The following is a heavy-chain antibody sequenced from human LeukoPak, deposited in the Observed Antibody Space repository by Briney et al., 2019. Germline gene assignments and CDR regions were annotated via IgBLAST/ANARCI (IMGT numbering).Heavy chain of an antibody. CDR3: AMLGYFDWKFDY. Sequence: KPSETLSLTCTVSGGSISSSSYYWGWIRQPPGKGLEWIGSIYYSGNTYYNPSLKSRVTISVDTSKNQFSLKLCSVTAADTAVYYCAMLGYFDWKFDYWGQGTLVTVSS. CDR2: IYYSGNT. CDR1: GGSISSSSYY. V-gene: IGHV4-39*01. D-gene: IGHD3-9*01. J-gene: IGHJ4*02.